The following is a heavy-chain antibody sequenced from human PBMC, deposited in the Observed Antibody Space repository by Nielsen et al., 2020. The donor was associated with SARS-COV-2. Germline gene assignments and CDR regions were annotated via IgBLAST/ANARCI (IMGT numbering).Heavy chain of an antibody. CDR1: GFTFDDYA. CDR3: AAGYSYGYVGY. J-gene: IGHJ4*02. D-gene: IGHD5-18*01. CDR2: ISWNSGSI. V-gene: IGHV3-9*01. Sequence: GGSLRLSCAASGFTFDDYAMHWVRQAPGKGLEWVSGISWNSGSIGYADSVKGRFTISRDNAKNSLYLQMNSLRAEDTALYYCAAGYSYGYVGYWGQGTLVTVSS.